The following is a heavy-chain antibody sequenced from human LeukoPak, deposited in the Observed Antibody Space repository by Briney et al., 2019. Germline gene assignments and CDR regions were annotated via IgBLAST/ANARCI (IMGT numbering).Heavy chain of an antibody. Sequence: GGSLRLSCAASGFTFSSYSMNWVRQGPGKGLEWVSYISSSSSTIYYADSVKGRFTISRDNAKNSLYLQMNSLRAEDTAVYYCARRDDWSDFDYWGQGTLVTISS. D-gene: IGHD3-9*01. CDR2: ISSSSSTI. V-gene: IGHV3-48*01. CDR3: ARRDDWSDFDY. CDR1: GFTFSSYS. J-gene: IGHJ4*02.